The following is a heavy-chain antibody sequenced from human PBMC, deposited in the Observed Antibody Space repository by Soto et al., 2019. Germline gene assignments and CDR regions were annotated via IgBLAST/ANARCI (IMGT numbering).Heavy chain of an antibody. CDR2: IFYSGTT. J-gene: IGHJ6*02. V-gene: IGHV4-30-4*01. CDR3: ARGLWVEPELYYYGMDV. D-gene: IGHD1-1*01. Sequence: SETLSLTCTVSGDSISSADYYWSWIRQTPGKGLEWIGHIFYSGTTYYNPSLKSRLTISVDTSKNHFSLRLTSVTAADTAVYYCARGLWVEPELYYYGMDVWGQGTTVTVSS. CDR1: GDSISSADYY.